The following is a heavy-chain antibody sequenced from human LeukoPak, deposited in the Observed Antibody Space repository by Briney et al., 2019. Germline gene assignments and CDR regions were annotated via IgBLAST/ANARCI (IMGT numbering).Heavy chain of an antibody. J-gene: IGHJ4*02. V-gene: IGHV1-8*01. CDR1: GYTFTSYD. CDR3: ARDQGTSWTEDY. Sequence: ASVKVSCKASGYTFTSYDINWVRQATGQGLEWMGWMNPNSGNTGYAQKFQGRVTMTRNTSISTAYMELSSLRSEDTAVYYCARDQGTSWTEDYWGQGTLVTVSS. D-gene: IGHD2-2*01. CDR2: MNPNSGNT.